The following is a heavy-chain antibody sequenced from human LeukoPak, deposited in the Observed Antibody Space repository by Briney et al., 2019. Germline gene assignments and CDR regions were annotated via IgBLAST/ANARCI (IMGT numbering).Heavy chain of an antibody. CDR3: ARSDGVCFTDYYMDV. D-gene: IGHD2-8*01. V-gene: IGHV1-2*06. J-gene: IGHJ6*03. Sequence: ASVKVSCKASGYTFSGSYIHWVRQAPGQGLEWLGRINPNSSDTNYAQNLHGRVTMTRDTSITTAYMELNSLTSDDTAVYFCARSDGVCFTDYYMDVWGKGTTVTVSS. CDR2: INPNSSDT. CDR1: GYTFSGSY.